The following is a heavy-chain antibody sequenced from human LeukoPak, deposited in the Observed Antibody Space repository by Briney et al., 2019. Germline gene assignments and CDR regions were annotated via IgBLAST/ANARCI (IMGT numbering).Heavy chain of an antibody. V-gene: IGHV1-18*01. CDR1: GYTFTSYG. D-gene: IGHD3-3*01. Sequence: RASVKVSCKASGYTFTSYGISWVRQAPGQGLEWMGWISAYNGNTNYAQKLQGRVTMTTDTSTSTAYMELRSLRSDDTAVYYCARDWRGSITIFGVVSPPCCWGQGTLVTVSS. CDR3: ARDWRGSITIFGVVSPPCC. CDR2: ISAYNGNT. J-gene: IGHJ4*02.